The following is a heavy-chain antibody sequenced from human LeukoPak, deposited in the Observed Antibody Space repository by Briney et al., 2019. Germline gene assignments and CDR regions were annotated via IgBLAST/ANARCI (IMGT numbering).Heavy chain of an antibody. CDR1: GGSFSGYY. D-gene: IGHD5-12*01. V-gene: IGHV4-34*01. J-gene: IGHJ6*02. CDR2: INHSGST. CDR3: ARGPPIVATIHYYYGMDV. Sequence: SETLSLTCAVYGGSFSGYYWSWIRQPPGKGLEWIGEINHSGSTNYSPSLKSRVTISVDTSKNQFSLKLSSVTAADTAVYYCARGPPIVATIHYYYGMDVWGQGTTVTVSS.